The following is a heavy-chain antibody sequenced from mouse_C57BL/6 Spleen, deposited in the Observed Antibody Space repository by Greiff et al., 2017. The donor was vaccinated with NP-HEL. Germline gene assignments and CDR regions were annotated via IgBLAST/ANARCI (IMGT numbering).Heavy chain of an antibody. CDR3: ARRGYYGSSSYWYFDV. V-gene: IGHV1-63*01. CDR1: GYTFTNYW. J-gene: IGHJ1*03. Sequence: VQLQQSGAELVRPGTSVKMSCKASGYTFTNYWIGWAKQRPGHGLEWIGDIYPGGGYTNYNEKFNGKATLTADKSSSTAYMQFSSLTSEDSAIYYCARRGYYGSSSYWYFDVWGTGTTVTVSS. D-gene: IGHD1-1*01. CDR2: IYPGGGYT.